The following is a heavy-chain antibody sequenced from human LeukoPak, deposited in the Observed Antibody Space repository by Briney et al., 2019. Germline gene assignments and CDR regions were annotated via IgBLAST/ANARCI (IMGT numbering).Heavy chain of an antibody. CDR3: ARVGGERIMITFGGVNDAFDI. CDR2: ISAYIGNT. Sequence: ASVKVSCKASGYTFTSYGISWVRQAPGQGLEWMGWISAYIGNTNYAQKLQGRVTMTTDTSTSTAYMELRSLRSDDTAVYYCARVGGERIMITFGGVNDAFDIWGQGTMVTVSS. CDR1: GYTFTSYG. J-gene: IGHJ3*02. V-gene: IGHV1-18*01. D-gene: IGHD3-16*01.